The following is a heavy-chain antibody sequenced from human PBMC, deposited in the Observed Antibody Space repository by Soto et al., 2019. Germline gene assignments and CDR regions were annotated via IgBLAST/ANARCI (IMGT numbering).Heavy chain of an antibody. J-gene: IGHJ4*02. CDR1: GFTFTTYG. Sequence: QVQLVDSGGGVVQPGRSLRLSCAASGFTFTTYGMHWVRRAPGTGLEWVAVIAYDGSHAYSADSVKGRFTISKDNSQNTLYLQINSLRAEDTAVYYGAKERTYSVASGFDYWGRGPRVTVSS. V-gene: IGHV3-30*18. D-gene: IGHD1-26*01. CDR3: AKERTYSVASGFDY. CDR2: IAYDGSHA.